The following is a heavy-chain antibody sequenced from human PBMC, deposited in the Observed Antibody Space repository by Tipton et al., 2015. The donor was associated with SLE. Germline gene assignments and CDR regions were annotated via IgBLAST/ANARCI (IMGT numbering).Heavy chain of an antibody. CDR3: TRGGRGDGANPFDP. Sequence: TLSLTCSVSGDSLSSNNYYWGWIRQSPAQGLEWIGTIHYAGGTYYNPSLRRRLTLSVDTSKDQFSLKLNSVTAADTAGYYCTRGGRGDGANPFDPWGQGTLVTVSS. CDR2: IHYAGGT. CDR1: GDSLSSNNYY. J-gene: IGHJ5*02. V-gene: IGHV4-39*07. D-gene: IGHD4/OR15-4a*01.